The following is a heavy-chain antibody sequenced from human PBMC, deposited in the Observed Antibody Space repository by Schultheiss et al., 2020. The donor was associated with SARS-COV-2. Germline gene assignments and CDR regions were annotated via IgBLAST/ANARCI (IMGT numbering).Heavy chain of an antibody. Sequence: KVSCKASGYTFTGYYMHWVRQAPGQGLEWMGGIIPIFGTANYAQKFQGRVTITADESTSTAYMELSSLRSEDTAVYYCARDDDAFDIWGQGTTVTVSS. CDR1: GYTFTGYY. CDR2: IIPIFGTA. CDR3: ARDDDAFDI. V-gene: IGHV1-69*01. J-gene: IGHJ3*02.